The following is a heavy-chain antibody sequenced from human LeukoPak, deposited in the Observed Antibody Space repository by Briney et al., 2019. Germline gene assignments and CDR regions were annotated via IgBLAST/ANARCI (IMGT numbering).Heavy chain of an antibody. D-gene: IGHD2-8*01. V-gene: IGHV1-2*02. Sequence: GASVKVSCKASGYNFTGYYMHWVRQAPGQGLEWMGWINPNSGGTNYAQKFQGRVTMTRDTSISTAYMELSRLRSDDTAVYYCARVHCTNGVCYPYFDYWGQGTLVTVSS. CDR3: ARVHCTNGVCYPYFDY. CDR1: GYNFTGYY. J-gene: IGHJ4*02. CDR2: INPNSGGT.